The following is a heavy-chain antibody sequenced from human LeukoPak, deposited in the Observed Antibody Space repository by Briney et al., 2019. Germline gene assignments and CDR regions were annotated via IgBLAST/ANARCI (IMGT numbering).Heavy chain of an antibody. V-gene: IGHV3-11*01. D-gene: IGHD2-15*01. J-gene: IGHJ4*02. Sequence: GGSLRLSFAASGFTFSDYYMSWIRQAPGKGLEWVSYISSSGSTIYYADSVKGRFTISGDNAKNSLYLQMNSLRAEDKAVYYCASSSYCSGGSCYFDYWGQGTLVTVSS. CDR3: ASSSYCSGGSCYFDY. CDR2: ISSSGSTI. CDR1: GFTFSDYY.